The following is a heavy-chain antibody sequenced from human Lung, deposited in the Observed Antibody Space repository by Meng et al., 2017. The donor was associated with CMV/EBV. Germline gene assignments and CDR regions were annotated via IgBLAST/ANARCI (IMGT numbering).Heavy chain of an antibody. CDR3: ASSFEY. J-gene: IGHJ4*02. CDR1: GFTFSTYW. V-gene: IGHV3-7*01. CDR2: IKQDGSEK. Sequence: GESLKISCAASGFTFSTYWMNWVRQVPGKGLEWVANIKQDGSEKYYVGSVEGRFTISRDNAKNSLYLQMNSLRAEDTAVYYCASSFEYWGQGTLVTVSS. D-gene: IGHD3-10*01.